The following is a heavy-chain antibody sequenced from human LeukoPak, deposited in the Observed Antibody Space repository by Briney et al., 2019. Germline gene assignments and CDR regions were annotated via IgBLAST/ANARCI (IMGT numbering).Heavy chain of an antibody. Sequence: ASVKVSCKASGYTFTSYYMYWVRQAPGQGLEWMGIINPSGDNTNYAQKFQGRVTMTRDMSTTTVYMELSSLRSEDTAVYYCARVAAEVVGVPGPIGFGWLRRDYYYMDVWGKGTTVTVSS. J-gene: IGHJ6*03. V-gene: IGHV1-46*01. CDR3: ARVAAEVVGVPGPIGFGWLRRDYYYMDV. CDR1: GYTFTSYY. CDR2: INPSGDNT. D-gene: IGHD2-2*02.